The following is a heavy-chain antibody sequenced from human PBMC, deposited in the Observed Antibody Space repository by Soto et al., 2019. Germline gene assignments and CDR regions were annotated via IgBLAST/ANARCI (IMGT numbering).Heavy chain of an antibody. J-gene: IGHJ6*02. Sequence: SVKVSCKTSGYAFSDNYLHWVRQAPGQGLEWMVLINPMSDIATYAQKFQGRVTVTRDTSASTVFMELTNLRTEDTATYYCARASETAMGVYGLDVWGLGTTVTVS. D-gene: IGHD5-18*01. CDR1: GYAFSDNY. V-gene: IGHV1-46*01. CDR2: INPMSDIA. CDR3: ARASETAMGVYGLDV.